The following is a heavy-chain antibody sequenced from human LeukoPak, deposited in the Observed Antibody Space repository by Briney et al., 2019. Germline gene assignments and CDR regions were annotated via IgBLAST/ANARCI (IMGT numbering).Heavy chain of an antibody. Sequence: ASVKVSCKASGGTISSYAISWVRQAPGQGLEWMGWISAYNGNTNYVQKLQGRVAMTTDTSTSTAYMELRSLRSDDTAVYYCARIGGKPDFRSGYTLGGSYYMDVWGKGTTVTVSS. CDR2: ISAYNGNT. D-gene: IGHD3-3*01. V-gene: IGHV1-18*01. CDR1: GGTISSYA. J-gene: IGHJ6*03. CDR3: ARIGGKPDFRSGYTLGGSYYMDV.